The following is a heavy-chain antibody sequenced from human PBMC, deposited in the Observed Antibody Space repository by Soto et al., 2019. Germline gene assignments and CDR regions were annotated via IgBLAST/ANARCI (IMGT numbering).Heavy chain of an antibody. D-gene: IGHD6-25*01. CDR2: ISGSVSSS. CDR3: AKDRAAAAATVRFDP. J-gene: IGHJ5*02. CDR1: GITFSSFA. V-gene: IGHV3-23*01. Sequence: AGGSLRLSCAASGITFSSFAMSWVRQAPGKGLEWVSSISGSVSSSYYADSVKGRFTISRDNSKNTLYLQMNSLRAEDTAVYYCAKDRAAAAATVRFDPWGQGTLVTVSS.